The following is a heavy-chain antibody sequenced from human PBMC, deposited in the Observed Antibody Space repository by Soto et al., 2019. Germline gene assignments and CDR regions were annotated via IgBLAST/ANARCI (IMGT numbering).Heavy chain of an antibody. CDR2: ISAYNGNT. CDR1: GYTFTSYG. J-gene: IGHJ5*02. Sequence: ASVKVSCKASGYTFTSYGISWVRQAPGQGLEWMGWISAYNGNTNYAQKLQGRVTMTTDTSTSTAYMELRSLRSDDTAVYYCARDPTVVVPAATNWFDPWGQGTLVTVSS. CDR3: ARDPTVVVPAATNWFDP. D-gene: IGHD2-2*01. V-gene: IGHV1-18*01.